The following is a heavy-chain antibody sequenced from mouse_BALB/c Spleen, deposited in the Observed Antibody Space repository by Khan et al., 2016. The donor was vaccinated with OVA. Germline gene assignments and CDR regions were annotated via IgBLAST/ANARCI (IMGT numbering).Heavy chain of an antibody. V-gene: IGHV5-6-5*01. J-gene: IGHJ2*01. CDR1: GFTFSSYV. D-gene: IGHD2-14*01. CDR2: ISSSGST. Sequence: EVRLVESGGGSVKPGGSLKLSCEVSGFTFSSYVMSWIRQTPEKRLEWVASISSSGSTYYPDSVKGRVTISRDNDRNVVYMQMSSLRSEDMAMYYCAREAYRYDEYYFDYWGQGTTLTVSS. CDR3: AREAYRYDEYYFDY.